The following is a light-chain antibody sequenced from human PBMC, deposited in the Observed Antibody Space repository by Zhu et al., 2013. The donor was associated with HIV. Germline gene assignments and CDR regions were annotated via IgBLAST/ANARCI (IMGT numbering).Light chain of an antibody. CDR1: QSVSENY. Sequence: EIVLTQSPGTLSLSPGERATLSCRASQSVSENYLAWYQQKPGQAPRLLIFSTSFRATGIPDRFSGSGSGTDFTLTISRLEPEDFAVYYCQQYGSPAFTFGGGTKVEIK. CDR3: QQYGSPAFT. J-gene: IGKJ4*01. V-gene: IGKV3-20*01. CDR2: STS.